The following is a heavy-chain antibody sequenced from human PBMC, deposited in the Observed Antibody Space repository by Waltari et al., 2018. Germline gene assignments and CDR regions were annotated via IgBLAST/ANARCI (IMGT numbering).Heavy chain of an antibody. CDR3: ARSRYCSSTSCKPAGWFDP. CDR1: GYSISSGYY. CDR2: IYHSGSN. V-gene: IGHV4-38-2*01. D-gene: IGHD2-2*01. Sequence: QVQLQESGPGLVKPSETLSLTCAVSGYSISSGYYWGWIRQPPGKGLEWIGSIYHSGSNYYNPSLKSRVTISVDTSKNQFSLKLSSVTAADTAVYYCARSRYCSSTSCKPAGWFDPWGQGTLVTVSS. J-gene: IGHJ5*02.